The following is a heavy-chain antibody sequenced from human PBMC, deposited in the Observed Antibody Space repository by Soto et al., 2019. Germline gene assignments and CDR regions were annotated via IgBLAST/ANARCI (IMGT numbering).Heavy chain of an antibody. J-gene: IGHJ4*02. CDR1: GFTFSNAW. D-gene: IGHD2-8*01. Sequence: GGSLRLSCAASGFTFSNAWMNWVRQAPGKGLEWVGRIKTKSDGATTDYAAPVKGRFTISRDDSKNSLSLQMNSLKTEDTAVYFCARLMGTSFDLWGQGTLVTVSS. CDR2: IKTKSDGATT. CDR3: ARLMGTSFDL. V-gene: IGHV3-15*01.